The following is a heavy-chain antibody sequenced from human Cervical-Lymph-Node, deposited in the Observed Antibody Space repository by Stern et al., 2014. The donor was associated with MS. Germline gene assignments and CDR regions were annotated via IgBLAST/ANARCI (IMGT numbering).Heavy chain of an antibody. Sequence: QVTLKESGPTLVKPTQTLTLTCTFSGFSLSTSGVGVGWIRQPPGKALEXLALIYWDDDKRYSPSLKSRLTITKGTSKNQVVLTMTNMDPVDTATYYCAHRLRYCSGGSCYTKFDYWGQGTLVTVSS. D-gene: IGHD2-15*01. CDR3: AHRLRYCSGGSCYTKFDY. V-gene: IGHV2-5*02. CDR1: GFSLSTSGVG. J-gene: IGHJ4*02. CDR2: IYWDDDK.